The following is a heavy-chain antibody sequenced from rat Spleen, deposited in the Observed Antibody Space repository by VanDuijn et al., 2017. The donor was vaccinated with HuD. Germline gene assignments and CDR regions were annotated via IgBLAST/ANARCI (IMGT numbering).Heavy chain of an antibody. CDR1: GFTFSDYA. V-gene: IGHV5-17*01. CDR3: ARKGSYENYWYFDF. D-gene: IGHD1-2*01. J-gene: IGHJ2*01. Sequence: EVQLVESGGGLVQPGRSLKLSCAASGFTFSDYAMAWVRQAPKKGLEWVATIIYDGSSTYYRDSVKGRFTISRDNAKSTLYLQMDSLRSEDTATYYCARKGSYENYWYFDFWGQGVMVTVSS. CDR2: IIYDGSST.